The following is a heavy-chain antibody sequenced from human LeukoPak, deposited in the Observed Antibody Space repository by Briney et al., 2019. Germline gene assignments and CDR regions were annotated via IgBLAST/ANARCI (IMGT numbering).Heavy chain of an antibody. CDR2: IYPGDSDT. J-gene: IGHJ5*02. V-gene: IGHV5-51*01. D-gene: IGHD2-2*01. CDR3: ARLTGGYCSSTSCNPLRNNWFDP. CDR1: GYTFTNYL. Sequence: GESLKISCKSSGYTFTNYLIGWVRQMPVKGLEWMGIIYPGDSDTRYSPSFQGQVSISADKSISTAYLQWSSLKASDTAIYYCARLTGGYCSSTSCNPLRNNWFDPWGQGTLVTVSS.